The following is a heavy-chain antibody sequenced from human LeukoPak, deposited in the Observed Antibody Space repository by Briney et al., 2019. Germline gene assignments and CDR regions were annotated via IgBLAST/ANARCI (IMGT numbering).Heavy chain of an antibody. Sequence: PGGSLRLSCAASGFTFSTFDMSWVRQAPGKGLQWVSTISGAGGTTLFADSVKGRFSISRDNSNNKVFLQMNSLRVEDTAVYYCAKASDFDSSGFPIDVFDFWGQGHLVSVAS. V-gene: IGHV3-23*01. CDR2: ISGAGGTT. CDR3: AKASDFDSSGFPIDVFDF. J-gene: IGHJ4*02. D-gene: IGHD3-22*01. CDR1: GFTFSTFD.